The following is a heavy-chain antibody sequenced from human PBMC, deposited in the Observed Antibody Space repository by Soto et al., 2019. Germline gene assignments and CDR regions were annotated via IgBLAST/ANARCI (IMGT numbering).Heavy chain of an antibody. CDR3: TRDLEYSNYYYGMDV. CDR2: IRSKAYGGTT. D-gene: IGHD4-4*01. CDR1: GFTFGDYA. V-gene: IGHV3-49*04. Sequence: GGPLRLSCTASGFTFGDYAMSWVRQAPGKGLEWVGFIRSKAYGGTTEYAASVKGRFTISRDDSKSIAYLQMNSLKTEDTAVYYCTRDLEYSNYYYGMDVRGQGTTVTVSS. J-gene: IGHJ6*02.